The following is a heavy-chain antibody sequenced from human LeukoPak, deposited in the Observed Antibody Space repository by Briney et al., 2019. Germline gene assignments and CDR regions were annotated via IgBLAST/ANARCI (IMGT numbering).Heavy chain of an antibody. J-gene: IGHJ4*02. CDR2: IYYSGST. CDR3: ARVAGGMATINSFDY. Sequence: TASETLSLTCAVYGGSFSGYYWSWIRQPPGKGLEWIGYIYYSGSTYYNPSLKSRVTISVDTSKNQFSLKLSSVTAADTAVYYCARVAGGMATINSFDYWGQGTLVTVSS. CDR1: GGSFSGYY. V-gene: IGHV4-34*01. D-gene: IGHD5-24*01.